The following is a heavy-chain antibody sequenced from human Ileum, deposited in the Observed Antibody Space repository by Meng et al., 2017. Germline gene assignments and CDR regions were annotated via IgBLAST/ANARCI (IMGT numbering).Heavy chain of an antibody. D-gene: IGHD1/OR15-1a*01. V-gene: IGHV3-9*01. CDR2: ISWNSGSI. CDR1: GFTFDDYA. J-gene: IGHJ6*02. Sequence: SLKISCAASGFTFDDYAMHWVRQAPGKGLEWVSGISWNSGSIGYADSVKGRFTISRDNAKNSLYLQMNSLRAEDTALYYCAKDLSGNNPYYGNYFCVQAITTVSS. CDR3: AKDLSGNNPYYGNYF.